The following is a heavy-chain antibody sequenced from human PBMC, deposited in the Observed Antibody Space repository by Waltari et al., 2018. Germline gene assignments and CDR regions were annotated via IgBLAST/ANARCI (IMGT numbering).Heavy chain of an antibody. CDR1: GLTVSSNY. J-gene: IGHJ6*02. CDR2: IFSGGTT. D-gene: IGHD5-12*01. V-gene: IGHV3-53*01. Sequence: EVQLVESGGGLSQPGGSLRLSCAASGLTVSSNYMGWVPQAPGKGLEWVSVIFSGGTTYYVDSVKGRFTVARENSKNTVYLQMSSLRAEDTAVYYCVRKWPTPKDGMDVWGQGTTVTVSS. CDR3: VRKWPTPKDGMDV.